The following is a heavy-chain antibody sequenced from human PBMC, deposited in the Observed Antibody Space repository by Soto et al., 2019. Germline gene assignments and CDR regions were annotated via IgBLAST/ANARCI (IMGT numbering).Heavy chain of an antibody. CDR1: GFTFSSYG. D-gene: IGHD2-15*01. Sequence: LSLTCAASGFTFSSYGMHWVRQAPGKGLEWVAVIWYDGSNKYYADSVKGRFTISRDNSKNTLYLQMNSLRAEDTAVYYCARDPGYCSGGSCYSGYYYYGMDVWGQGTTVTVSS. V-gene: IGHV3-33*01. CDR3: ARDPGYCSGGSCYSGYYYYGMDV. CDR2: IWYDGSNK. J-gene: IGHJ6*02.